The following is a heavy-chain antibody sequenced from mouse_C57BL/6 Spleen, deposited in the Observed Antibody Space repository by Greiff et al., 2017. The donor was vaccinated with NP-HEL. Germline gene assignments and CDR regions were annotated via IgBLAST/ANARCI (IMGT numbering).Heavy chain of an antibody. CDR3: AFLTGTGAY. D-gene: IGHD4-1*01. CDR1: GYSITSGYY. CDR2: ISYDGSN. V-gene: IGHV3-6*01. Sequence: ESGPGLVKPSQSLSLTCSVTGYSITSGYYWNWIRQFPGNKLEWMGYISYDGSNNYNPSLKNRISITRDTSKNQFFLKLNSVTTEDTATYYCAFLTGTGAYWGQGTLVTVSA. J-gene: IGHJ3*01.